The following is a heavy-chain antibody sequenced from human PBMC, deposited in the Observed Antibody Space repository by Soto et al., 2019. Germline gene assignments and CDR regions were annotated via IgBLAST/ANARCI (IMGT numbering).Heavy chain of an antibody. Sequence: QVQLVESGGDVVQPGRSLRLSCAASGFSFNSYVMHWVRQAPGKGLEWVALMSHDGNKQYVDSVRERFTISRDNSKNKLNLEMNRLRAEDTAVYYCAREDESRGHAGTFRHWGQGTLVTVS. CDR1: GFSFNSYV. J-gene: IGHJ1*01. V-gene: IGHV3-30-3*01. CDR2: MSHDGNK. D-gene: IGHD6-19*01. CDR3: AREDESRGHAGTFRH.